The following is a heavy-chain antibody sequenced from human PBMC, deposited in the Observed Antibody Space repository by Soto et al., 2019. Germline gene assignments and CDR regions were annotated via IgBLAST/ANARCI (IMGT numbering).Heavy chain of an antibody. D-gene: IGHD2-8*02. Sequence: SETLSLTCSVSGGSISSGGYYWSWIRQHPGKGLEWIGYIYYSGSTNYNPSLKSRVTISVDTSKNQFSLKLTSVTAADTAVYYCARDKITGLFDYWGQGTLVTVS. CDR3: ARDKITGLFDY. CDR2: IYYSGST. V-gene: IGHV4-31*03. CDR1: GGSISSGGYY. J-gene: IGHJ4*02.